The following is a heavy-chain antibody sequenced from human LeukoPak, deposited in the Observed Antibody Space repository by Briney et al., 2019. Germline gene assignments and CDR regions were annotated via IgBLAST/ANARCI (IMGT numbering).Heavy chain of an antibody. CDR3: ARDQVGPLDY. CDR1: GFTFSTYS. CDR2: ISSSSDYI. V-gene: IGHV3-21*01. Sequence: AGGSLRLSCAASGFTFSTYSMDWVRQASGKGLEWVSSISSSSDYIYYADSVKGRFTISRDNAKNSLYLQMNSLRAEDTAVYYCARDQVGPLDYWGQGTLVTVSS. J-gene: IGHJ4*02.